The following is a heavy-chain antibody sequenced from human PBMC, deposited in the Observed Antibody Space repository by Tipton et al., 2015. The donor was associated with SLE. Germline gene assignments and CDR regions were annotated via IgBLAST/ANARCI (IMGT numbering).Heavy chain of an antibody. V-gene: IGHV4-39*07. CDR1: GGSISSSSYY. Sequence: TLSLTCTVSGGSISSSSYYWGWIRQPPGKGLEWIGRIYTSGSTNNNPPPKSRVTMSVDTSKNQFSLKLSSVTAADTAVYYCASSTGAYWGQGTLVTVSS. D-gene: IGHD7-27*01. CDR3: ASSTGAY. J-gene: IGHJ4*02. CDR2: IYTSGST.